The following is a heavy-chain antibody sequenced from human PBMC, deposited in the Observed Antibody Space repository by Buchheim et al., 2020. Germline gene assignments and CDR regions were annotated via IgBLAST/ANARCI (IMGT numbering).Heavy chain of an antibody. Sequence: EVQLVESGGGLVKPGGSLRLSCAASGFTFSSYSMNWVRQAPGKGLEWVSSISSSSSYIYYADPVKGRFTISRDNAKNSPYPQMNSLRAEDTAVYYCARDVSSSWYHPGDYWGQGTL. J-gene: IGHJ4*02. D-gene: IGHD6-13*01. CDR3: ARDVSSSWYHPGDY. V-gene: IGHV3-21*01. CDR1: GFTFSSYS. CDR2: ISSSSSYI.